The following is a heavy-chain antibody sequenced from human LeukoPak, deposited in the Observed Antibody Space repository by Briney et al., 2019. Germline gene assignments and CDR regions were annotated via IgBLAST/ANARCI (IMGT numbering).Heavy chain of an antibody. J-gene: IGHJ4*02. Sequence: SETLSLTCTVSGGSISSYYWSWIRQPPGKGLEWIGYIYYSGSTNYNPSLKSRVTISVDTSKSQFSLKLSSVTAADTAVYYCARKSNYGSGKFDYWGQGTLVTVSS. V-gene: IGHV4-59*01. CDR1: GGSISSYY. CDR2: IYYSGST. CDR3: ARKSNYGSGKFDY. D-gene: IGHD3-10*01.